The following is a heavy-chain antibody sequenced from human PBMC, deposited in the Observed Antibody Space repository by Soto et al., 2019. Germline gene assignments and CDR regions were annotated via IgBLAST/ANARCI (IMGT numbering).Heavy chain of an antibody. J-gene: IGHJ4*02. CDR2: ISYDGINK. D-gene: IGHD4-17*01. CDR1: GFTFSSYG. Sequence: QVQLVESGGGVVQPGRSLRLSCAASGFTFSSYGMHWVRQAPGKGLEWVAFISYDGINKYYADSVKGRFTISRDNSKNTLYLQMSSLRAEETAVYYCAKDRWVRQLRSYFDYWGQGILVTVSS. CDR3: AKDRWVRQLRSYFDY. V-gene: IGHV3-30*18.